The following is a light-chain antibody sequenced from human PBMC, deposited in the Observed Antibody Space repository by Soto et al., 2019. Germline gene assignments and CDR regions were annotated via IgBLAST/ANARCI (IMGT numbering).Light chain of an antibody. CDR2: GST. Sequence: VLTQFLGTLCLSTGERATLSCRASQSVSSNYLAWYQQKPGPAPRLLNYGSTSKATVTPDRFSGRWSGTDFTPTSSRLEAEDFAVYYCQPYGSPPTFGGGTKVDIK. CDR1: QSVSSNY. V-gene: IGKV3-20*01. J-gene: IGKJ4*01. CDR3: QPYGSPPT.